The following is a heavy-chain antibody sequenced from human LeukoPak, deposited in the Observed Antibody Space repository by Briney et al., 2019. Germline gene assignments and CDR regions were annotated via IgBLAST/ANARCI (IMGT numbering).Heavy chain of an antibody. J-gene: IGHJ4*02. CDR1: GASITSSHW. V-gene: IGHV4-4*02. CDR2: IHDSGTT. D-gene: IGHD4-17*01. Sequence: PSGTLSLTCAVSGASITSSHWWSWARQPPRKGLELIGEIHDSGTTNYKPSLKSRVTMSLDKSNNQISLKLTSLTAGDTAVYYCATYFYGDYATNYFDFWGQGTLVTVSS. CDR3: ATYFYGDYATNYFDF.